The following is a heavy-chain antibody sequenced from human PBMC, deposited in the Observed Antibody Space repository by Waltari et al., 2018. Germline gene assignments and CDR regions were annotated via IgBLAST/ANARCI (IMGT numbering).Heavy chain of an antibody. CDR2: IYYGGST. J-gene: IGHJ4*02. CDR1: GGSISSHY. CDR3: ARERSSGSYFDF. D-gene: IGHD1-26*01. Sequence: QVQLQESGPRLVKPSETLSLTCTVSGGSISSHYWSWIRRPPGKGLEWIGYIYYGGSTNYNPSVKSRVTISVETSKNQFSLKLISVTAADTAVYYCARERSSGSYFDFWGQGILVTVSS. V-gene: IGHV4-59*11.